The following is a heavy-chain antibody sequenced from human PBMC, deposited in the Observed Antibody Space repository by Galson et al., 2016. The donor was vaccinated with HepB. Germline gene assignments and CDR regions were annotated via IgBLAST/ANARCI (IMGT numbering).Heavy chain of an antibody. CDR1: GFTFSTYA. CDR3: ASVENFDY. Sequence: SLRLSCAASGFTFSTYAMHWVRQAPGKGLEWVAVISYDGSNRYYADSVKGRFTISRDNSKNTLYLQMNSLRPEDTAAYYCASVENFDYWGQGTLVTVSS. CDR2: ISYDGSNR. V-gene: IGHV3-30-3*01. J-gene: IGHJ4*02. D-gene: IGHD5-24*01.